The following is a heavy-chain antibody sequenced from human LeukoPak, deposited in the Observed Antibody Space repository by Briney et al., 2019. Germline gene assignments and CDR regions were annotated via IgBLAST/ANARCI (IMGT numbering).Heavy chain of an antibody. Sequence: SETLSLTCTVSGGSISSYHWSWIRQPPGKGLEWIGYIYYSGSTNYNPSLKSRVTISVDTSKNQFSLKLSSVTAEDTAVYYCSAGPSYYYYYMDVWGKGTTVTVPS. CDR1: GGSISSYH. CDR2: IYYSGST. CDR3: SAGPSYYYYYMDV. D-gene: IGHD6-13*01. V-gene: IGHV4-59*01. J-gene: IGHJ6*03.